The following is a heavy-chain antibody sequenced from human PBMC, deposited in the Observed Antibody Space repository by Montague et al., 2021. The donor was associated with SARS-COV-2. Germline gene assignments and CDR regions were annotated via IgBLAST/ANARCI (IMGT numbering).Heavy chain of an antibody. CDR2: IYYTGST. J-gene: IGHJ2*01. V-gene: IGHV4-31*03. CDR1: GDSISSTDHY. D-gene: IGHD7-27*01. CDR3: ARNRGWGSRGAGYIDL. Sequence: TLSLTCTVSGDSISSTDHYWTWIRQHPGKGLEWIAYIYYTGSTYYNPSLQSRLRTSLDTSKNQFSLTLTSVTAADTAIYYCARNRGWGSRGAGYIDLWGRGTLVTVSS.